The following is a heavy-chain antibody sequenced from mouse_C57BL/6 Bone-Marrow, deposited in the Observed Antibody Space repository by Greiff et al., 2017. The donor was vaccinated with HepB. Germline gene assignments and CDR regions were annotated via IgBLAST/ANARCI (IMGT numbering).Heavy chain of an antibody. CDR2: ISSGGSYT. Sequence: EVQLQESGGDLVKPGGSLKLSCAASGFTFSSYGMSWVRQTPDKRLEWVATISSGGSYTYYPDSVKGRFTISRDNAKNTLYLQMLSLKSADTAMIYCARHASITTANFDYWGQGTTLTVSS. CDR1: GFTFSSYG. J-gene: IGHJ2*01. CDR3: ARHASITTANFDY. V-gene: IGHV5-6*01. D-gene: IGHD1-2*01.